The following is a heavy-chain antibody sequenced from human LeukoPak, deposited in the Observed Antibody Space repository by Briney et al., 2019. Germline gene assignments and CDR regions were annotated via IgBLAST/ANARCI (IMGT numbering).Heavy chain of an antibody. V-gene: IGHV4-59*08. CDR3: ARGNSSSWYFLDY. Sequence: SETLSLTCTVSGGSISSYYWSWIRQPPGKGLEWIGYIYYSGSTNYNPSLKSRVTISVDTSKNQFSLKLSSVTAADTAVYYCARGNSSSWYFLDYWGQGTLVTVSS. CDR2: IYYSGST. CDR1: GGSISSYY. J-gene: IGHJ4*02. D-gene: IGHD6-13*01.